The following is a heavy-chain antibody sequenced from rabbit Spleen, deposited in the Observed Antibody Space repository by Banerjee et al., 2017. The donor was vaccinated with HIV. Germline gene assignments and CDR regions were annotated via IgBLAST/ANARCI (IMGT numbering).Heavy chain of an antibody. J-gene: IGHJ6*01. CDR2: IGAGSSGST. CDR3: ARDSGTSFSSYGMDL. Sequence: QEQLVESGGGLVQPGGSLTLTCTASGFSFSYSDYMCWVRQPPGKGPEWIACIGAGSSGSTYYASWAKGRFTISKTSSTTVTLQMTSLTAADTATYFCARDSGTSFSSYGMDLWGPGTLVTVS. CDR1: GFSFSYSDY. V-gene: IGHV1S45*01. D-gene: IGHD8-1*01.